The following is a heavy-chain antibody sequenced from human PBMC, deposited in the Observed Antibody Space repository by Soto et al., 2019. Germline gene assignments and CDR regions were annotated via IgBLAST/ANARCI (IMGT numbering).Heavy chain of an antibody. Sequence: ASVKVSCKASGYTFTSYDINWVRQATGQGLEWMGWMNPNSGNTGYAQKFQGRVTMTRNTSISTAYMELSSLRSEDTAVYYCAKDLRLIMLYATHVFDYWGQGTLVTVSS. CDR2: MNPNSGNT. J-gene: IGHJ4*02. D-gene: IGHD2-8*01. CDR1: GYTFTSYD. CDR3: AKDLRLIMLYATHVFDY. V-gene: IGHV1-8*01.